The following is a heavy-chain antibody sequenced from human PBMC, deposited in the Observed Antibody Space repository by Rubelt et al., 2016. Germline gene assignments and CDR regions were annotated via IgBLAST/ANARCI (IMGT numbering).Heavy chain of an antibody. Sequence: EVQLVESGGGLVQPGGSLRLSCAASGFTFSSYSMNWVRQAPGKGLEWVSYISSSSSTIYYADSVKGRFPTSRDNAKNSLYLQMNSLRAEDTAVYYCARAPVRWLSPFDYWGQGTLVTVSS. CDR1: GFTFSSYS. CDR3: ARAPVRWLSPFDY. CDR2: ISSSSSTI. D-gene: IGHD3-22*01. V-gene: IGHV3-48*04. J-gene: IGHJ4*02.